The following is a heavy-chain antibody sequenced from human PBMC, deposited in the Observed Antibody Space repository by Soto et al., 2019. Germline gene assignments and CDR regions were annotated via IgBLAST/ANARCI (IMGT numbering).Heavy chain of an antibody. CDR1: GGTFSNDA. CDR3: ATGLRTGNYGMDV. D-gene: IGHD3-10*01. CDR2: IIPIFGTT. J-gene: IGHJ6*02. Sequence: QEQLVQAGAEVKKPGSSVRISCRASGGTFSNDAVSWVRQAPGQGLQWMGGIIPIFGTTHYAQKFQGRVTITADESTDTAYMELRSVTSEDTAVYYCATGLRTGNYGMDVWGQGTEVTVSS. V-gene: IGHV1-69*01.